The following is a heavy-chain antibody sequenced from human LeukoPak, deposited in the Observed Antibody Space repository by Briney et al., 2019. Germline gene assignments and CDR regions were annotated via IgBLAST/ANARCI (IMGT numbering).Heavy chain of an antibody. CDR3: ARGPYGSGHNWFDP. Sequence: PSETLSLTCPVSGGSISSYYWSLIRQPPGKGPEWVGYIYYSGSTNYNPSLKSRVTISVDTSKNQFSLKLSSVTAADTAVYYCARGPYGSGHNWFDPWGQGTLVTVSS. V-gene: IGHV4-59*01. J-gene: IGHJ5*02. CDR1: GGSISSYY. D-gene: IGHD3-10*01. CDR2: IYYSGST.